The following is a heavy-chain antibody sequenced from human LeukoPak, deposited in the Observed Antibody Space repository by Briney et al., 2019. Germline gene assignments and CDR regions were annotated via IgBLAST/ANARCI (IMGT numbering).Heavy chain of an antibody. CDR2: ISGSGGST. J-gene: IGHJ6*03. CDR3: AKRAAEYSSSSPFYYYMDV. D-gene: IGHD6-6*01. V-gene: IGHV3-23*01. Sequence: GGSLRLSCAASGFTFSSYAMSWVRQAPGKGLEWVSAISGSGGSTYYADSVKGRFTISRDNSNNTLYLQMNSLRAEDTAVYYCAKRAAEYSSSSPFYYYMDVWGKGTTVTVSS. CDR1: GFTFSSYA.